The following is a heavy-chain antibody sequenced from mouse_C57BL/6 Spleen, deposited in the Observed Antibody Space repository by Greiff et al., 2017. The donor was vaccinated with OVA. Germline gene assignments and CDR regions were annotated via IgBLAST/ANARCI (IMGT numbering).Heavy chain of an antibody. CDR1: GFTFSSYA. D-gene: IGHD3-2*02. CDR2: ISSGGDYI. CDR3: TRDGAAQATFAY. J-gene: IGHJ3*01. V-gene: IGHV5-9-1*02. Sequence: EVNVVESGEGLVKPGGSLKLSCAASGFTFSSYAMSWVRQTPEKRLQWVAYISSGGDYIYYAATVKGRFTISRDNARNTLYLQMSSLKSEDTAMYYCTRDGAAQATFAYWGQGTLVTVSA.